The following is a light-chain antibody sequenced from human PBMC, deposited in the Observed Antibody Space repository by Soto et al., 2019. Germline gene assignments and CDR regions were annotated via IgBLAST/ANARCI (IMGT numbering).Light chain of an antibody. J-gene: IGKJ1*01. CDR1: QTITNY. V-gene: IGKV1-39*01. Sequence: DIQMTQSPSSLSASVGDRVTITCRASQTITNYLNWYQRKPGKAPNLLIYAASSLQSGVPSRFSGSGSGTDFTLTISSLQPADFATYYCQQSYSTPWTFGQGTKVDIK. CDR3: QQSYSTPWT. CDR2: AAS.